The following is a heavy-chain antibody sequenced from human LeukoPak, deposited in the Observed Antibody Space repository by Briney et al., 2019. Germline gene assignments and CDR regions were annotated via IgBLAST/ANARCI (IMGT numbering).Heavy chain of an antibody. CDR3: ARLQQLVLNYYYGMDA. V-gene: IGHV6-1*01. J-gene: IGHJ6*02. Sequence: SQTLSLTCAISGDSVSSNSAARNWIRQSPSRGLEWLGRTYYRSKWYNDYAVSVKSRITINPDTSKNQFSLQLNSVTPEDTAVYYCARLQQLVLNYYYGMDAWGQGTTVTVSS. D-gene: IGHD6-13*01. CDR1: GDSVSSNSAA. CDR2: TYYRSKWYN.